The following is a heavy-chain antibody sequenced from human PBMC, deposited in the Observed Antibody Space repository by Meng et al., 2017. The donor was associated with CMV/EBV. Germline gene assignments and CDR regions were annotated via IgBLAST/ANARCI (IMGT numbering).Heavy chain of an antibody. CDR3: ARFWSGYYKRGMDV. CDR1: GGTFSSYA. D-gene: IGHD3-3*01. Sequence: SVKVSCKASGGTFSSYAISWVRQAPGQGLEWMGGIIPIFGTANYAQKFQGRVTITTDTSTSTAYMELRSLRSDDTAVYYCARFWSGYYKRGMDVWGQGTTVTVSS. V-gene: IGHV1-69*05. J-gene: IGHJ6*02. CDR2: IIPIFGTA.